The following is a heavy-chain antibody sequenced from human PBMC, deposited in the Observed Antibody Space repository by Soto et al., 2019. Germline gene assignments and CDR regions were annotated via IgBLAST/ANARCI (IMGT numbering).Heavy chain of an antibody. CDR2: INPSGGST. CDR1: GYTFTSYY. V-gene: IGHV1-46*01. CDR3: ARVGSSGYYRQGAFDI. Sequence: ASVEVSCKASGYTFTSYYIHWVRQAPGQGLEWMGIINPSGGSTSYAQKFQGRVTMTRDTSTSTVYMELSSLRSEDTAVYYCARVGSSGYYRQGAFDIWGQGTMVTVSS. D-gene: IGHD3-22*01. J-gene: IGHJ3*02.